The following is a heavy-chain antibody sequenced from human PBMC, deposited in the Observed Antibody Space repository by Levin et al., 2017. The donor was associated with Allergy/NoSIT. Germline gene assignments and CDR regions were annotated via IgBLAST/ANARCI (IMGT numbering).Heavy chain of an antibody. CDR1: GYTFTGYY. J-gene: IGHJ4*02. V-gene: IGHV1-2*02. D-gene: IGHD1-26*01. Sequence: GGSLRLSCKASGYTFTGYYMHWVRQAPGQGLEWMGWINPNSGGTNYAQKFQGRVTMTRDTSISTAYMELSRLRSDDTAVYYCARVIGATEHDYWGQGTLVTVSS. CDR3: ARVIGATEHDY. CDR2: INPNSGGT.